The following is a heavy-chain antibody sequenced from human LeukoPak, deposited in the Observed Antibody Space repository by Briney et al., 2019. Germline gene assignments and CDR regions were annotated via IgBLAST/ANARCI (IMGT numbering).Heavy chain of an antibody. CDR1: GGSFSGYY. Sequence: PSETLSLTCAVYGGSFSGYYWSWIRQPPGKGLEWIGEINHSGSTNYNPSLKSRVTISVDTSKNQFSLKLSSVTAADTAVYYCASSSGWYGPNWFDPWGQGTLVTVSS. CDR2: INHSGST. CDR3: ASSSGWYGPNWFDP. V-gene: IGHV4-34*01. D-gene: IGHD6-19*01. J-gene: IGHJ5*02.